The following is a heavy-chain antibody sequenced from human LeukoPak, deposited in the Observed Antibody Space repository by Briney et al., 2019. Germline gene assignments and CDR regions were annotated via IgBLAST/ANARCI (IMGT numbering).Heavy chain of an antibody. CDR2: ISGSGGST. CDR1: GFTFRNYG. Sequence: PGGSLRLSCAASGFTFRNYGMAWVRQAPGKGLEWVSAISGSGGSTFYADSVEGRFTISRDNSKNTLYLQIISLRAEDTAVYYCAKTSGPDDYGDYPMSWGHGTLVAVYS. V-gene: IGHV3-23*01. J-gene: IGHJ5*01. D-gene: IGHD4-17*01. CDR3: AKTSGPDDYGDYPMS.